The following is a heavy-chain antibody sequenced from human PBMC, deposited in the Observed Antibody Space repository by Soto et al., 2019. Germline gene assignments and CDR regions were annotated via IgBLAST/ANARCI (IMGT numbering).Heavy chain of an antibody. CDR1: GYTFTSYG. Sequence: GASVKVSCKASGYTFTSYGISWVRQAPGQGLEWMGWISAYNGNTNYAQKLQGRVTMTTDTSTSTAYMELRSLRSDDTAVYYCARVPVRGGWPRDAFDIWGQGTMVTVS. J-gene: IGHJ3*02. V-gene: IGHV1-18*01. CDR2: ISAYNGNT. CDR3: ARVPVRGGWPRDAFDI. D-gene: IGHD3-10*01.